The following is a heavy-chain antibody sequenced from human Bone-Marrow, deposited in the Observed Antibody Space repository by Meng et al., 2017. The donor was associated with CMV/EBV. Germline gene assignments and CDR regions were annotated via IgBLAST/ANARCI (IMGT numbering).Heavy chain of an antibody. CDR2: INPNSGGT. CDR3: ARASYYGSGSYYHFDS. CDR1: GYTFTGYY. J-gene: IGHJ4*02. V-gene: IGHV1-2*02. D-gene: IGHD3-10*01. Sequence: ASVKVSCKASGYTFTGYYMHWVRQAPGQGLEWMGWINPNSGGTNYAQKFQGRVTMTRDTSISTAYMELSSLRSEDTAVYYCARASYYGSGSYYHFDSWGQGTPVTVSS.